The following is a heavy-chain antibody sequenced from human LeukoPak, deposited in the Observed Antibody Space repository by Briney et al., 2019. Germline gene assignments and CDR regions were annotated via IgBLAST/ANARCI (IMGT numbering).Heavy chain of an antibody. Sequence: GGSLRLSCAASGFTFSSYSMNWVRQAPGKGLEWVSSISSSSSYIYYADSVKGRFTISRDNAKNSLYLQMNSLRAEDTAVYYCARKRSYYFVAGIYGFDYWAREPLATVSS. CDR3: ARKRSYYFVAGIYGFDY. CDR2: ISSSSSYI. V-gene: IGHV3-21*01. J-gene: IGHJ4*02. D-gene: IGHD3-10*01. CDR1: GFTFSSYS.